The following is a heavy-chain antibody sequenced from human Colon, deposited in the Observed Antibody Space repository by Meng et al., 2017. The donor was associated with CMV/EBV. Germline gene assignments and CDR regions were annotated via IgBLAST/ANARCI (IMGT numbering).Heavy chain of an antibody. J-gene: IGHJ5*02. V-gene: IGHV1-69*12. Sequence: QVQLVQSGAEVRMPGSSVKVSCKTSGDTFNKYTISWVRQAPGQGLEWMGGIFPMSGTATFAQKFRDRITITADEATNTVYMEMHSLKSDDTAIFYCARDARSGSWFDPWGPGTLVTVSS. CDR2: IFPMSGTA. D-gene: IGHD1-26*01. CDR1: GDTFNKYT. CDR3: ARDARSGSWFDP.